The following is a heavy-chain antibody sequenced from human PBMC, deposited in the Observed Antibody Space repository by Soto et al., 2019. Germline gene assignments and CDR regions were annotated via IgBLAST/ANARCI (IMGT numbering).Heavy chain of an antibody. CDR2: IIPMFGIE. V-gene: IGHV1-69*02. J-gene: IGHJ6*01. CDR3: ARDSGRSDVVPAAISAMDV. Sequence: QVQLVQSGAEVKKPGSSVKVSCKGSGGNRYTITWVRQAPGQGLEWMGRIIPMFGIETYAQNFEGRVTISADKSTRTAYMELSSLGPEDTAVYYCARDSGRSDVVPAAISAMDVWGQGTTVTVSS. CDR1: GGNRYT. D-gene: IGHD2-2*01.